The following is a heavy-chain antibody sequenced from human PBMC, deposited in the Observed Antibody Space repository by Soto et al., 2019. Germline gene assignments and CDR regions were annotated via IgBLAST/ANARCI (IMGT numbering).Heavy chain of an antibody. CDR1: GFTFDDYA. CDR2: ISWNSGSI. CDR3: AKAMVRGVITGVDAFDI. Sequence: GGSLRLSCAASGFTFDDYAMHWVRQAPGKGLEWVSGISWNSGSIGYADSVKGRFTISRDNAKNSLYLQMNSLRAEDTALYYCAKAMVRGVITGVDAFDIWGQGTMVTVSS. V-gene: IGHV3-9*01. D-gene: IGHD3-10*01. J-gene: IGHJ3*02.